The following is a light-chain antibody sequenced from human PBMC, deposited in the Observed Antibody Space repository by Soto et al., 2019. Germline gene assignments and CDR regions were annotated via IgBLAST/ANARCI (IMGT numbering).Light chain of an antibody. CDR2: GAS. J-gene: IGKJ4*01. V-gene: IGKV3-20*01. CDR3: QQYGSSPGT. Sequence: EIVLTQSPGTLSLSPGERATLSCRASQSVSSSYLAWYQQKPGQAPRLLIYGASSRATGIPDRFSGSGSGTDFTLTISRMEPEDFAVYYCQQYGSSPGTLGGGTKVDIK. CDR1: QSVSSSY.